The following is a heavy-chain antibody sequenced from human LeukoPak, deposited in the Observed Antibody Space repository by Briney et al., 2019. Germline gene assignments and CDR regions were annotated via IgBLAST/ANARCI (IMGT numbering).Heavy chain of an antibody. CDR3: ASPGLVHDAFDI. CDR1: GFTFSSYS. V-gene: IGHV3-21*01. D-gene: IGHD3-10*01. CDR2: ISSSSSYI. Sequence: GGSLRLSCAASGFTFSSYSMNWVRQAPGKGLEWVSSISSSSSYIYYADSVKGRFTISRDNAKNSLYLQMNSLRAEDTAVYYCASPGLVHDAFDIWGQGTMVTVSS. J-gene: IGHJ3*02.